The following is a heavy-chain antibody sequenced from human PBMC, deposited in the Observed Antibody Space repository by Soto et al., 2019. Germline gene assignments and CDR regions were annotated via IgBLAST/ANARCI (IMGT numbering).Heavy chain of an antibody. CDR1: GYTFTSYG. CDR3: ARVVYYYDSSGYPTPNWFDP. D-gene: IGHD3-22*01. CDR2: ISAYNGNT. J-gene: IGHJ5*02. V-gene: IGHV1-18*01. Sequence: QVQLVQSGAEVKKPGASVKVSCKASGYTFTSYGISWVRQAPGQGLEWMGWISAYNGNTNYAQKLHGRVTMTTDTSTSTAYMELRSLRSDDTAVYYCARVVYYYDSSGYPTPNWFDPWGQGTLVTVSS.